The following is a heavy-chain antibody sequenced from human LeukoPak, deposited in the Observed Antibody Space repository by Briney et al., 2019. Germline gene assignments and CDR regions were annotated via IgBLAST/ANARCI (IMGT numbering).Heavy chain of an antibody. D-gene: IGHD2-2*03. V-gene: IGHV4-34*01. J-gene: IGHJ4*02. CDR1: GGSFSGYY. Sequence: TSETLSLTCAVYGGSFSGYYWSWIRQPPGKGLEWIGKINHSGFTNYNPSLKSRVTISVDTSKNQFSLKLSSVTAADTAVYYCASGHGYCSSTSCLLFDYWGQGTLVTVSS. CDR3: ASGHGYCSSTSCLLFDY. CDR2: INHSGFT.